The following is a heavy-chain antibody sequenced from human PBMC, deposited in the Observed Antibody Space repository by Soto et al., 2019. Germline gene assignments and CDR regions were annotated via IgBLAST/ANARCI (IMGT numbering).Heavy chain of an antibody. Sequence: QVQLQESGPRLVSPSQTLSLTCTVSGGSISSAAYCWSWIRQSPDKGLEGIGPIYDGGTTYTSPSLKGRVTISADTSETQFSLKLNSVSAADTAVYYCARGPSGDKVDYWGQGIQVTVSS. CDR3: ARGPSGDKVDY. V-gene: IGHV4-30-4*01. J-gene: IGHJ4*02. CDR2: IYDGGTT. CDR1: GGSISSAAYC. D-gene: IGHD7-27*01.